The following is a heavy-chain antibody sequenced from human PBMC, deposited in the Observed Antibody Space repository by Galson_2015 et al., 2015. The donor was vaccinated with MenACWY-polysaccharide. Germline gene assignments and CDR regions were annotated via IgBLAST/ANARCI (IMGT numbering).Heavy chain of an antibody. Sequence: WGWIRRPPGKGLEWIGSVCYNGNSYYLPSLKSRLTMSLDTSKNQFSLNVNSVTAADTAVYYCARDLIVAPYNWFNPWGQGTLVTVSS. J-gene: IGHJ5*02. CDR3: ARDLIVAPYNWFNP. V-gene: IGHV4-39*07. D-gene: IGHD5-12*01. CDR2: VCYNGNS.